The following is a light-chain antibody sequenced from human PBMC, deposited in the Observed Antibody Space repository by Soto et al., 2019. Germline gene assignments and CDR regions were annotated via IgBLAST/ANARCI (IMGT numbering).Light chain of an antibody. Sequence: EIVLTQSPGTLSLSPGERATLSCRASQSVSSSYLAWYQQKPGHAPGILIYGASSRGTGTTDSFRGSVSRTGVTLTISRLEAEDFSLYCCQQYGSSPYTFGQGTMVDI. V-gene: IGKV3-20*01. CDR3: QQYGSSPYT. CDR1: QSVSSSY. J-gene: IGKJ1*01. CDR2: GAS.